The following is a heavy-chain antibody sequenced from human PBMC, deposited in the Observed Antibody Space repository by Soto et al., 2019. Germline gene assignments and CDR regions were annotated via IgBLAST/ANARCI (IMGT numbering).Heavy chain of an antibody. V-gene: IGHV3-23*01. CDR3: AKVPYYDILTGRGYYFDY. J-gene: IGHJ4*02. Sequence: GGSLRLSCAASGFTFSSYAMSWVRQAPGKGLEWVSAISGSGGSTYYADSVKGRFTISRDNSKNTLYLQMNSLRAEDTAVYYCAKVPYYDILTGRGYYFDYWGQGTLVTVSS. CDR2: ISGSGGST. D-gene: IGHD3-9*01. CDR1: GFTFSSYA.